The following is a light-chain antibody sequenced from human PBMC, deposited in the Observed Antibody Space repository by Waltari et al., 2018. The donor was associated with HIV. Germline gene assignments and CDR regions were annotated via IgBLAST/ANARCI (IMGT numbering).Light chain of an antibody. CDR1: QSVSSN. CDR3: QHWET. Sequence: EIVMTQSPATLSVSPGERATLSCRASQSVSSNLAWYQQKPGQAPRLLIYGASTRATGIPARCSGSGSGTEFTLTISSLQSEDFAVYYCQHWETFGQGTKVEIK. V-gene: IGKV3-15*01. J-gene: IGKJ1*01. CDR2: GAS.